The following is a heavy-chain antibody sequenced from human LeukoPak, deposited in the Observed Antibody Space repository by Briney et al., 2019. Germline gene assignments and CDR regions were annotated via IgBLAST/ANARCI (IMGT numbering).Heavy chain of an antibody. CDR1: GFTFSTYE. CDR2: IKQDESEI. D-gene: IGHD1-26*01. J-gene: IGHJ4*02. V-gene: IGHV3-7*01. CDR3: ARDKVVGATVFDY. Sequence: PGGSLRLSCAASGFTFSTYEMTWVRQAPGEGPEWVANIKQDESEIYYVDSVKGRFTISRDNAKNSLYLQMNSLRAEDTAVYYCARDKVVGATVFDYWGQGTLVTVST.